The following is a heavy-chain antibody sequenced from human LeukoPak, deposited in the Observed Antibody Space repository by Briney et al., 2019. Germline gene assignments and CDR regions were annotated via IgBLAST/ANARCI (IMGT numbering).Heavy chain of an antibody. CDR1: DFSVNNNY. Sequence: GGSLRLSCTASDFSVNNNYVDWVRQAPGKGLEWVSCMDNFGIKTYADSVRDRFTVSRDSSRNVVFLQMNSLRVEDTAVYYCAGGKYYGSGTRPGYLGYWGLGTMVTVSS. CDR2: MDNFGIK. CDR3: AGGKYYGSGTRPGYLGY. J-gene: IGHJ4*02. D-gene: IGHD3-10*01. V-gene: IGHV3-53*01.